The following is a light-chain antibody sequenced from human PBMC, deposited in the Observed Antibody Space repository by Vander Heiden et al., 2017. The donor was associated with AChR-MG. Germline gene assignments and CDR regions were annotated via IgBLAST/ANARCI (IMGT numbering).Light chain of an antibody. V-gene: IGLV8-61*01. CDR3: VLNVGTGIWV. J-gene: IGLJ3*02. Sequence: QTVVTQEPSFSVSPGGTVTLTCGLSSGSVSTSYLPSWYQQTPGQAPRTLIYSTNIRSSGVPDRFSGSILGNKAALTITGAQADDECDYYCVLNVGTGIWVFGGGTKLTGL. CDR2: STN. CDR1: SGSVSTSYL.